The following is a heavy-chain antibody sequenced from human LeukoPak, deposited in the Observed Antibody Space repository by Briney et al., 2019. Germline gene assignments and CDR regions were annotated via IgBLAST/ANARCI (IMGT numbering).Heavy chain of an antibody. CDR2: IIPIFGTA. J-gene: IGHJ3*02. CDR3: ARSDSSGYRDAFDI. CDR1: GGTFSSYA. V-gene: IGHV1-69*05. D-gene: IGHD3-22*01. Sequence: SVKVSCKASGGTFSSYAISWVRQAPGQGLEWMGRIIPIFGTANYAQKFQGRVTITTDESTSTAYMELSSLRSEDTAEYYCARSDSSGYRDAFDIWGQGTMVTVSS.